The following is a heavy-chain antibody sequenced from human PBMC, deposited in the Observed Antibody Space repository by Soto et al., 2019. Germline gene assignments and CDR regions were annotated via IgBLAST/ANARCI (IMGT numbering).Heavy chain of an antibody. Sequence: QVQLVQSGAEVKKPGSSVKVSCKASGGTFSSYAISWVRQAPGQGLEWMGGIIPIFGTADYAQKFQGRVTMTADESTSTAYMELSSLRSEDTAVYYCASHSGSSPEGRYYYNMDVWGQGTTVTVSS. J-gene: IGHJ6*02. CDR3: ASHSGSSPEGRYYYNMDV. V-gene: IGHV1-69*12. CDR2: IIPIFGTA. CDR1: GGTFSSYA. D-gene: IGHD1-26*01.